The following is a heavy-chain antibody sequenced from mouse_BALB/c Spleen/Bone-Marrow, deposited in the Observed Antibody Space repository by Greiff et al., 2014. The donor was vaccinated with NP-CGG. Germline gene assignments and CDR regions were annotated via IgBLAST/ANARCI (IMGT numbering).Heavy chain of an antibody. V-gene: IGHV7-3*02. CDR1: GFTFTDYY. J-gene: IGHJ4*01. CDR3: ARFPMDY. Sequence: EVQVVESGGGLVQSGGSLRLSCTTSGFTFTDYYMSWVRQPPGKALEWLAFIRNKAYGYTTEYSASVRGRFTISRDNSQSILYLQMNTLRAEDSATYYCARFPMDYWGQGTSVTVSS. CDR2: IRNKAYGYTT.